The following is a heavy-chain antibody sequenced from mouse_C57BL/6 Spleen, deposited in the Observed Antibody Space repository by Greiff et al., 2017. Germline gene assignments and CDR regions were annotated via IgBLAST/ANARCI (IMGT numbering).Heavy chain of an antibody. CDR2: ISYSGST. CDR3: AKGGDYAWFAY. V-gene: IGHV3-1*01. Sequence: VQLQQSGPGMVKPSQSLSLTCTVTGSSITSGYDWHWIRHFPGNKLEWMGYISYSGSTNYNPSRKSRISITHDTSKNHFFLKLNSVTTEDTATYYCAKGGDYAWFAYWGQGTLVTVSA. CDR1: GSSITSGYD. J-gene: IGHJ3*01. D-gene: IGHD1-1*02.